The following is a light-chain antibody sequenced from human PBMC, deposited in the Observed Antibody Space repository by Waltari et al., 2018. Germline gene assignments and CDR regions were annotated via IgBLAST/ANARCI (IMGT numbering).Light chain of an antibody. CDR3: HQCGGSQRT. CDR2: DAS. J-gene: IGKJ4*01. V-gene: IGKV3-20*01. CDR1: QSVASPY. Sequence: ENGLTQSPRTLSLSPGERATLSCRASQSVASPYLAWYQPKPGQPPRLLVYDASRRATGTPDRCSGSGSGTDFTLTISRLEPEDSAVYFCHQCGGSQRTFGGGTKVEIK.